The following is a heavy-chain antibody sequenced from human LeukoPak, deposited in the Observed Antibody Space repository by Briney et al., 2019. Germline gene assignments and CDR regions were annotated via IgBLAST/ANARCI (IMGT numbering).Heavy chain of an antibody. Sequence: ASVKVSCTASGYTFTDYTMHWLRQAPGQRLDWMGWINGGSGNTKYSPEFQGRVTITRDTSASTAYMELSSLRSEDTAVYYCANPRYDSSGYYYVDWGQGTLVTVSS. D-gene: IGHD3-22*01. CDR1: GYTFTDYT. CDR3: ANPRYDSSGYYYVD. CDR2: INGGSGNT. J-gene: IGHJ4*02. V-gene: IGHV1-3*01.